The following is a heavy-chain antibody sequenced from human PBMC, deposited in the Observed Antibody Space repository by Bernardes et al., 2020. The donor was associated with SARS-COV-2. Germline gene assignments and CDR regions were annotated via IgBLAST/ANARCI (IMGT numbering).Heavy chain of an antibody. CDR2: INGDGSRT. Sequence: GGSLRLSCAASGFTFSSYWMHWVRQAPGKGLMWVSRINGDGSRTTYADSVKGRFTISRDNAKNTLFLQMNGLRAEDTSLYYCAKSAFISGRGYYIDYWPQGTLVTVSS. J-gene: IGHJ4*02. V-gene: IGHV3-74*01. CDR1: GFTFSSYW. D-gene: IGHD3-10*01. CDR3: AKSAFISGRGYYIDY.